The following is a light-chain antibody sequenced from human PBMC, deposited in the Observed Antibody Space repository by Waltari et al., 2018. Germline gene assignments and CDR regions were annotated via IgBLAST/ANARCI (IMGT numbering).Light chain of an antibody. CDR2: GAS. CDR3: QQFVRSPQYT. V-gene: IGKV3-20*01. J-gene: IGKJ2*01. Sequence: EIVLTQSPGTLSLSPGERATLSCRASQSGNNNYLAWYQQKPGQAPRLLIYGASSRATGIPDRFSGSGSGTDFTLTISRLEPEDFAVYYCQQFVRSPQYTFGQGTKLEIK. CDR1: QSGNNNY.